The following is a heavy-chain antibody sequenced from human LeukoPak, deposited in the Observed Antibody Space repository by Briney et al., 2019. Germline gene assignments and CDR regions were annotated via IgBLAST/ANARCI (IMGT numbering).Heavy chain of an antibody. CDR1: GFTFSSYA. Sequence: PGASLRLSCEASGFTFSSYAMSWVRQAPGKGLEWVAVISYDGSNKYYADSVKGRFTISRDNSKNTLYLQMNSLRAGDTAVYYCAKFYDSSGGSDYWGQGTLVTVSS. CDR3: AKFYDSSGGSDY. D-gene: IGHD3-22*01. J-gene: IGHJ4*02. V-gene: IGHV3-30*18. CDR2: ISYDGSNK.